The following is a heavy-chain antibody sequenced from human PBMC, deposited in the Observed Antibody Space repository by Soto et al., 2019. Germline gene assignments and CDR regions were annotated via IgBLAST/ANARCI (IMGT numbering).Heavy chain of an antibody. CDR2: IYYSGST. V-gene: IGHV4-39*01. CDR3: ARHPPYGPLDY. D-gene: IGHD4-17*01. J-gene: IGHJ4*02. CDR1: GDSGGFISSSSYH. Sequence: SETLSLTCTVSGDSGGFISSSSYHWGWIRQPPGKGLEWIGNIYYSGSTYYNPSLKSRVTISGDTSKNQSSLRLTSVTAADPAVYYCARHPPYGPLDYWGQGTLVTVSS.